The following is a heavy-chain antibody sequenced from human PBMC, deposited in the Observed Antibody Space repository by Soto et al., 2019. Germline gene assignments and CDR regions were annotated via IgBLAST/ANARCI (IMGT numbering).Heavy chain of an antibody. CDR1: GFTFSDAW. D-gene: IGHD2-21*01. V-gene: IGHV3-15*07. Sequence: PGGSLRLSCAASGFTFSDAWMNWVRQAPGKGLEWVGRIKSKTDGGTTDYAAPVKGRFTISRDDSKNTLYLQMSSLKNEDTAVYYCTIGPRFQSSNDYWGQGTLVTVSS. CDR2: IKSKTDGGTT. CDR3: TIGPRFQSSNDY. J-gene: IGHJ4*02.